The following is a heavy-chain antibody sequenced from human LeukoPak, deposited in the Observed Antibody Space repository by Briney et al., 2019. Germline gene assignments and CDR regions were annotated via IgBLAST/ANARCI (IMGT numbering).Heavy chain of an antibody. CDR1: GYTFTSYY. D-gene: IGHD2-2*02. J-gene: IGHJ5*02. Sequence: ASVKVSCKASGYTFTSYYMHWVRQAPGQGLEWMGIINPSGGSTSYAQKFQGRVTTTRDMSTSTVYMELSSLRSEDTAVYYCARAYCSSTSCYMGDWFDPWGQGTLVTVSS. V-gene: IGHV1-46*01. CDR3: ARAYCSSTSCYMGDWFDP. CDR2: INPSGGST.